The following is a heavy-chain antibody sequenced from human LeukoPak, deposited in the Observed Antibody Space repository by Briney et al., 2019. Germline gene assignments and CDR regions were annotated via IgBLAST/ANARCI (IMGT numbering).Heavy chain of an antibody. D-gene: IGHD3-10*01. V-gene: IGHV3-33*01. Sequence: GGSLRLSCAASGFTFSSYGMHWVRQAPGKGLEWVAVIWYDGSNKYYADSVKGRFTISRDNSKNTLYLHMNSLRVEDTAVYYCARRGSYFPFDYWGQGTLATVSS. CDR3: ARRGSYFPFDY. CDR2: IWYDGSNK. CDR1: GFTFSSYG. J-gene: IGHJ4*02.